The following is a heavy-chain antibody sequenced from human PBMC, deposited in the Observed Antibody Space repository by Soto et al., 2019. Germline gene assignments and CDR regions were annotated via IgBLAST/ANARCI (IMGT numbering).Heavy chain of an antibody. CDR1: GGSISSGGYY. CDR3: ARLGGYCSGGSCYSEGYYFDY. V-gene: IGHV4-31*03. Sequence: SETLSLTCTVSGGSISSGGYYWSWIRQHPGKGLEWIGYIYYSGSTYYNPSLKSRVTISVDTSKNQFSLKLSSVTAADTAVYYCARLGGYCSGGSCYSEGYYFDYWGQGTLVTVSS. CDR2: IYYSGST. D-gene: IGHD2-15*01. J-gene: IGHJ4*02.